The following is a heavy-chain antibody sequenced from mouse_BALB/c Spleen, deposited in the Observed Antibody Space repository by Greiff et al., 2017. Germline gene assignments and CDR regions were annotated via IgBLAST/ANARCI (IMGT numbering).Heavy chain of an antibody. V-gene: IGHV14-3*02. CDR1: GFTIKDTY. J-gene: IGHJ2*01. D-gene: IGHD1-1*01. CDR2: IDPANGNT. Sequence: VHVKQSGAELVKPGASVKLSCTASGFTIKDTYMHWVKQRPEQGLEWIGRIDPANGNTKYDPKFKGKATITADTSSNTAYLQLSSLTSEDTAVYYYATPYYGSSYAYFDYWGQGTTLTVSS. CDR3: ATPYYGSSYAYFDY.